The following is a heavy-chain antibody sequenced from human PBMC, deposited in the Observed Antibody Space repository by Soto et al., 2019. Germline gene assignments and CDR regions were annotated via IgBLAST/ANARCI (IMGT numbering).Heavy chain of an antibody. CDR1: GYTFTSYA. J-gene: IGHJ6*03. Sequence: GASVKVSCKASGYTFTSYAMHWVRQAPGQRLEWMGWINAGNGNTKYSQKFQGRVTITRDTSASTAYMELSSLRSEDTAVYYCARFGGYYYYMDVWGKGTTVTVSS. V-gene: IGHV1-3*01. D-gene: IGHD3-16*01. CDR2: INAGNGNT. CDR3: ARFGGYYYYMDV.